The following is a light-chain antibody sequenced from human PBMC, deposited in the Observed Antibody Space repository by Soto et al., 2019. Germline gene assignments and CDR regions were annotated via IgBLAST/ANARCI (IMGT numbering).Light chain of an antibody. J-gene: IGKJ4*01. CDR1: QSVSGW. CDR2: DAS. V-gene: IGKV1-33*01. Sequence: IQMTQSPSTLSASVGDTVTVTCLSSQSVSGWLAWYQQKPGKAPKLLIYDASDLETGAPSRFSGSGSGTDFTFTISSLQPEDIATYYCQQYYNLALTFGGGTKVDI. CDR3: QQYYNLALT.